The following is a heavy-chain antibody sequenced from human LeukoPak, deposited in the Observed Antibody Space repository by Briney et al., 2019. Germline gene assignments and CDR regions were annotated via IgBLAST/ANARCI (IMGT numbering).Heavy chain of an antibody. CDR2: INADNGDT. CDR1: GYTFIDYA. CDR3: ARGYYDSTGYYYYFDY. V-gene: IGHV1-3*01. D-gene: IGHD3-22*01. Sequence: ASVKVSCKASGYTFIDYAIHWVRQAHRQTLEWMGWINADNGDTKYSQNFQGRVTITRDTSASTAYMELSSLRSEDTAVYYCARGYYDSTGYYYYFDYWGQGTLVTVSS. J-gene: IGHJ4*02.